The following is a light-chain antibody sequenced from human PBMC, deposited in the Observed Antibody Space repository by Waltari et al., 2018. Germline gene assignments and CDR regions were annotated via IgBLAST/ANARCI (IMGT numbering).Light chain of an antibody. CDR1: RRVRTN. CDR3: QQYYVWPPIT. Sequence: TTSPASLPVSSVDTIIITCRARRRVRTNLVWYQQQDGEPPRTLIYVASTRARGGPPRFSGSGSETDFTLIISSLQSQDAAVYFCQQYYVWPPITFGGGTKLEI. CDR2: VAS. V-gene: IGKV3-15*01. J-gene: IGKJ4*01.